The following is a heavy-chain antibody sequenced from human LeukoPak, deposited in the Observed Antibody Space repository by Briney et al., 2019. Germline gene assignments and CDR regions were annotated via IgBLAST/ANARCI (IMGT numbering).Heavy chain of an antibody. J-gene: IGHJ4*02. CDR1: GYTFDNYD. V-gene: IGHV1-8*01. CDR2: MNPDSGNT. D-gene: IGHD3-3*01. CDR3: ARGAPMAIFGPGYDEYFGY. Sequence: ASVTVSCKTSGYTFDNYDINWVRQAAGQGLEWMGWMNPDSGNTGYAHKFVGRVTMARNTSMTTAYLELTGLTSGDTAIYYCARGAPMAIFGPGYDEYFGYWGQGTVVIVSS.